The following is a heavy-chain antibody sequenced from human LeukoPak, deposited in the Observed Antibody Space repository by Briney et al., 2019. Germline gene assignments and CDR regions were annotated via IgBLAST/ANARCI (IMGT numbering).Heavy chain of an antibody. D-gene: IGHD6-13*01. CDR2: ISGSGGST. J-gene: IGHJ4*02. CDR3: AKEHSSSWFSGRAFDY. Sequence: PGGSLRLSCAASGFTFSSYAMSWVRQAPGKGLEWVSAISGSGGSTYYADSVKGRFTISRDNSKNTLYLQVNSLRAEDTAVYYCAKEHSSSWFSGRAFDYWGQGTLVTVSS. CDR1: GFTFSSYA. V-gene: IGHV3-23*01.